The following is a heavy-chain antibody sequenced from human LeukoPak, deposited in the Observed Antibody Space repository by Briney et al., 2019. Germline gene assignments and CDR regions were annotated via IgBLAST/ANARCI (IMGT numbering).Heavy chain of an antibody. V-gene: IGHV1-2*02. CDR3: ARVGYSYGFVYDY. CDR1: GYTFTGYY. D-gene: IGHD5-18*01. J-gene: IGHJ4*02. CDR2: INPNSGGT. Sequence: GASVKVSCKASGYTFTGYYMHWVRQAPGQGLERMGWINPNSGGTNYAQKFQGRVTMTRDTSISTAYMELSRLRSDDTAVYYCARVGYSYGFVYDYWGQGTLVTVSS.